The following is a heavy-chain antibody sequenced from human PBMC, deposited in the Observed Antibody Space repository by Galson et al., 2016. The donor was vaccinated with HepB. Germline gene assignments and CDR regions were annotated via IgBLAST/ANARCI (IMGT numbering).Heavy chain of an antibody. CDR2: IWYDGSNK. CDR1: GFTFSSYG. J-gene: IGHJ4*02. CDR3: NTDLLYYYDSSGYSYYFDS. V-gene: IGHV3-33*01. Sequence: SLRLSCAASGFTFSSYGMHWVRQAPGKGLEWVAVIWYDGSNKYYADSVKGRFTISTDNSKNTLYLQMNSLKTEDTAVYYCNTDLLYYYDSSGYSYYFDSWGQGTLVTVSS. D-gene: IGHD3-22*01.